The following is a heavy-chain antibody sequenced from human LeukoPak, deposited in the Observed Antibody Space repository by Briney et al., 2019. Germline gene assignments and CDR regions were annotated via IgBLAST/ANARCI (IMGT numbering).Heavy chain of an antibody. J-gene: IGHJ4*02. D-gene: IGHD1-26*01. CDR1: GFTFSFNNYG. CDR3: AKDYGYSYGYFDH. CDR2: VRYDGTNN. Sequence: PGGSLRLSCAASGFTFSFNNYGMHWVRQAPGKGLGWVAFVRYDGTNNYYADSVNGRFTVSRDNSKNTVYLQMSSLRTEDTAVYYCAKDYGYSYGYFDHWGQGTLVTVSS. V-gene: IGHV3-30*02.